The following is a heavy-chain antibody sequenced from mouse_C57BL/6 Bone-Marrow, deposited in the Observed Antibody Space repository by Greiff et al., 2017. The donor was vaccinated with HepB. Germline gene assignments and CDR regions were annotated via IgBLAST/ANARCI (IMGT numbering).Heavy chain of an antibody. CDR1: GYTFTNYW. CDR3: ARSLLRPYWYFDV. CDR2: IYPGGGYT. D-gene: IGHD1-1*01. V-gene: IGHV1-63*01. Sequence: QVQLQQSGAELVRPGTSVKMSCKASGYTFTNYWIGWAKQRPGHGLEWIGDIYPGGGYTNYNEKFKGKATLTADKSSSTAYMQFSSLTSGDSAIYYCARSLLRPYWYFDVWGTGTTVTVSS. J-gene: IGHJ1*03.